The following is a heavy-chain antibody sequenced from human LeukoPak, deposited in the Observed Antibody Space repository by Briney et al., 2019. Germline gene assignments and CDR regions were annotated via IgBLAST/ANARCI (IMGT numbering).Heavy chain of an antibody. Sequence: GESLKISCKGSGYCFTSYWIGWVRQVPGKGLEWMGIIWPDDSDKRYSPSFQGQVTISADKSISTAYLQWSSLKASDTAMYYCARQGKDGYRVVDYWGQGTLVTVSS. CDR3: ARQGKDGYRVVDY. CDR1: GYCFTSYW. J-gene: IGHJ4*02. CDR2: IWPDDSDK. D-gene: IGHD5-24*01. V-gene: IGHV5-51*01.